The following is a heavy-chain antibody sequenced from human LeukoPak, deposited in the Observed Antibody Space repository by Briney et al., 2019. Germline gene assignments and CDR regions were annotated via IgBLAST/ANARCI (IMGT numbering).Heavy chain of an antibody. CDR3: ATSYYGSGTYYNWFDP. CDR2: IHSIGTS. J-gene: IGHJ5*02. CDR1: GGSISRNY. V-gene: IGHV4-59*01. Sequence: SETLSLTCTVSGGSISRNYWSWIRQTPGKGLEWIGYIHSIGTSNYNPSLKSRLTISIDTSKNQFSLKLSSVTAADTAVYYCATSYYGSGTYYNWFDPWGQGTLVTVSS. D-gene: IGHD3-10*01.